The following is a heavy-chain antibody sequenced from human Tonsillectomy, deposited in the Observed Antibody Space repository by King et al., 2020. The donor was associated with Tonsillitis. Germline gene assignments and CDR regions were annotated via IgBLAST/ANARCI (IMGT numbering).Heavy chain of an antibody. J-gene: IGHJ6*02. CDR1: GGSISSYY. V-gene: IGHV4-4*07. D-gene: IGHD6-13*01. CDR3: ARDVWGRDIAATGTYGVDV. CDR2: IYTSGST. Sequence: QLQESGPGLVKPSETLSLTCTVSGGSISSYYWSWIRHPAGKGLEWIGRIYTSGSTNYNPSLKRRVTMSVDTSKKQFSLKLSSVTAADTAVYYCARDVWGRDIAATGTYGVDVWGQGTTVIVSS.